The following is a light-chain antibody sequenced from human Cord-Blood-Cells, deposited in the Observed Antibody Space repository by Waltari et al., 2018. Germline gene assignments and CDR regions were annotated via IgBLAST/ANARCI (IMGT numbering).Light chain of an antibody. CDR2: AAS. Sequence: DIQMTQSPSSLSASVGDRVPITCRASQSISSYLNWYQQKPGKAPKLLIYAASSLQSGVPLRFSGSESGTDFTLTISSLQPEDFATYYCQQSYSTPYTFCQGTKLEIK. V-gene: IGKV1-39*01. CDR3: QQSYSTPYT. J-gene: IGKJ2*01. CDR1: QSISSY.